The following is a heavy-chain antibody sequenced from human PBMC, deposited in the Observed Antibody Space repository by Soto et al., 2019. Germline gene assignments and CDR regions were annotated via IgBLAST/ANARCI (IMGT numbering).Heavy chain of an antibody. Sequence: QVQLQESGPGLVKPSETLSLTCTVSGGSISSYYWSWIRQPPGKGLEWIGYIYYSGSTNYNPSLKSQVTISVDTSKNQFSLKLSSVTAADTAVYYCARRVTGYDFWSGTAENYYYYYMDVWGKGTTVTVSS. CDR2: IYYSGST. CDR1: GGSISSYY. D-gene: IGHD3-3*01. J-gene: IGHJ6*03. CDR3: ARRVTGYDFWSGTAENYYYYYMDV. V-gene: IGHV4-59*08.